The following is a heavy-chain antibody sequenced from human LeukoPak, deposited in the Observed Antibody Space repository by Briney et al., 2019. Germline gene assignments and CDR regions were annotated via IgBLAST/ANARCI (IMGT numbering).Heavy chain of an antibody. V-gene: IGHV3-7*01. Sequence: GGSLRLSCVASRFTFSNYWMTWVRQAPGKRLDRVANINKDGGEKYYMESVKGRFTISRDNAKNSLYLQMNSLTVEDTAVYYCARDMGWQQFDQWGQGTLVTVSS. CDR1: RFTFSNYW. J-gene: IGHJ4*02. CDR2: INKDGGEK. D-gene: IGHD5-24*01. CDR3: ARDMGWQQFDQ.